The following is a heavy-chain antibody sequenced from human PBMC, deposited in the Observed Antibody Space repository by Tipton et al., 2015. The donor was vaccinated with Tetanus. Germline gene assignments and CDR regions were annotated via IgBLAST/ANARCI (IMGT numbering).Heavy chain of an antibody. V-gene: IGHV3-33*08. CDR2: SWYDGTDK. J-gene: IGHJ4*02. CDR1: GFTFSNAW. CDR3: AREADCSGGSCFSGDFDN. Sequence: SLRLSCAASGFTFSNAWMNWVRQAPGKGLEWVAVSWYDGTDKYYADSVKGRSTISRDNSKNTLYLQMNSLRAEDTAVYYCAREADCSGGSCFSGDFDNWGQGTQVTVSS. D-gene: IGHD2-15*01.